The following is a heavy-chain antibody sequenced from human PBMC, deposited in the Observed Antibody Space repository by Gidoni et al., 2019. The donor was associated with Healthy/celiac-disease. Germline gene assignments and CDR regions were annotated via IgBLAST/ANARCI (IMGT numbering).Heavy chain of an antibody. V-gene: IGHV2-26*01. J-gene: IGHJ3*02. CDR1: GFSLSNARMG. D-gene: IGHD3-3*01. CDR2: IFSNDEK. Sequence: QVTLKESGPVLVKPTETLTLTCTVSGFSLSNARMGVSWIRQPPGKALEWLAHIFSNDEKSYSTSLKSRITISKDTSKSQVVLTMTNMDPVDTATYYCARIFEGKFYYDFWSGYAQPEENAFDIWGQGTMVTVSS. CDR3: ARIFEGKFYYDFWSGYAQPEENAFDI.